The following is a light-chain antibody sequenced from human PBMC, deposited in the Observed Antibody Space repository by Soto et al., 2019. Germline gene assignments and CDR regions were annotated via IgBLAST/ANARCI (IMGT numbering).Light chain of an antibody. V-gene: IGLV2-14*01. CDR3: SPYTRRIPYI. J-gene: IGLJ1*01. Sequence: QSALTQPASVSGSPGQSITISCTGTSSDVGGYNYVSWYQQHPGKAPKLMIYEVTNRPSGVSNRFSGSKSGSTASLTFSGLHADHQSDSYCSPYTRRIPYIFVPGT. CDR1: SSDVGGYNY. CDR2: EVT.